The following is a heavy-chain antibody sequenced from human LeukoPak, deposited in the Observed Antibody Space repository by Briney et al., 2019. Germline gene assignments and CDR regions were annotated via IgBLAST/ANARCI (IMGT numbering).Heavy chain of an antibody. Sequence: SETLSLTCTVSGGSISSYYWSWIRQPPGKGLEWIGYINYSGSTNYNPSLKSRVTISVDTSKNQFSLKLSSVTAADTAVYYCARGGYCGGDCYSVHYYYYMDVWGKGTTVTVSS. D-gene: IGHD2-21*01. CDR1: GGSISSYY. V-gene: IGHV4-59*01. CDR2: INYSGST. CDR3: ARGGYCGGDCYSVHYYYYMDV. J-gene: IGHJ6*03.